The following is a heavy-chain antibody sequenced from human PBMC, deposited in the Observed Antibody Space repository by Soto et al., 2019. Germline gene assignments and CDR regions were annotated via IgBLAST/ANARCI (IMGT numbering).Heavy chain of an antibody. D-gene: IGHD3-3*01. CDR2: IYYSGST. CDR3: ARLAPYYDFWSGYPGYYMDV. CDR1: GGSISSGGYY. J-gene: IGHJ6*03. V-gene: IGHV4-31*03. Sequence: SETLSLTCTVSGGSISSGGYYWSWIRQHPGKGLEWIGYIYYSGSTNYNPSLKSRVTISVDTSKNQFSLKLSSVTAADTAVYYCARLAPYYDFWSGYPGYYMDVWGKGTTVTVSS.